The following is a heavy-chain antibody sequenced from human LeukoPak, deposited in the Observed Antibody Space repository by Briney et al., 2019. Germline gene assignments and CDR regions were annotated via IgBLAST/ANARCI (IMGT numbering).Heavy chain of an antibody. J-gene: IGHJ3*02. CDR1: GDSISRSTYY. CDR2: VYYGRSP. D-gene: IGHD3-3*02. CDR3: ASARRVLGDAFDI. Sequence: KPSETLSLTCTVSGDSISRSTYYWAWIRQPPGKGLEWIGSVYYGRSPYFNPSLKSRVTISVDKSKNQFSLKLSSVTAADTAVYYCASARRVLGDAFDIWGQGTMVTVSS. V-gene: IGHV4-39*07.